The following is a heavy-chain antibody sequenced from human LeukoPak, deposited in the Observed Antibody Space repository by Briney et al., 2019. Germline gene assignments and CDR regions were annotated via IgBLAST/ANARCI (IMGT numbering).Heavy chain of an antibody. J-gene: IGHJ5*02. CDR2: IYHSGST. CDR1: GYSISSGYY. D-gene: IGHD3-16*02. V-gene: IGHV4-38-2*01. Sequence: SETLSLTCAVSGYSISSGYYWGWIRQPPGKGLEWIGSIYHSGSTYYNPSLKSRVTISVDTSKNQFSLKLSSVTAADTAVYYCARGVYVCGSYRYDWFDPWGQGTLVTVSS. CDR3: ARGVYVCGSYRYDWFDP.